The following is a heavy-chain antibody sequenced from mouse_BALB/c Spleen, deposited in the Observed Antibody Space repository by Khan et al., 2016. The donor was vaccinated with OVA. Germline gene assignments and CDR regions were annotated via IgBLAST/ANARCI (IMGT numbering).Heavy chain of an antibody. CDR3: ARSMISTWYFDV. CDR2: ISSGNATI. Sequence: EVELVESGGGLVQPGGSRKLSCAASGFTFSSFGMHWVRQAPEKGLEWVAYISSGNATIYSADIVKGRFTISRDNPKNTLFLQMTSLRSEDTAMYYCARSMISTWYFDVWGAGTTVTVSS. CDR1: GFTFSSFG. V-gene: IGHV5-17*02. J-gene: IGHJ1*01. D-gene: IGHD2-4*01.